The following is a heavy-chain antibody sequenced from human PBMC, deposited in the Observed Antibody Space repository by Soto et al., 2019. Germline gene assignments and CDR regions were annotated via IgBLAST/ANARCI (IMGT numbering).Heavy chain of an antibody. J-gene: IGHJ4*02. CDR3: AKGRDDCSGGGCYSIFDY. CDR2: ISGSGGST. Sequence: GGSLRLSCAASGFTFSSYAMSWVRQAPGKGLEWVSAISGSGGSTYYADSVKGRFTISRDNSKNTLYLQMNSLRAEDTAVYYCAKGRDDCSGGGCYSIFDYWGQGTLVTVSS. V-gene: IGHV3-23*01. CDR1: GFTFSSYA. D-gene: IGHD2-15*01.